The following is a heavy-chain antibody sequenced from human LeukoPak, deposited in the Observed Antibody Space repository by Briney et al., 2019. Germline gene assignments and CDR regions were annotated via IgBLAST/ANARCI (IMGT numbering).Heavy chain of an antibody. V-gene: IGHV4-59*01. CDR1: GGSISSYY. D-gene: IGHD6-6*01. CDR2: IYYSGST. Sequence: SETLSLTCTVSGGSISSYYWSWIRQPPGKGLEWIGYIYYSGSTNYNPSLQSRVTISVDTSKNQFSLKLSSVTAADTAVYYCARGEYSFDPWGQGTLVTVSS. J-gene: IGHJ5*02. CDR3: ARGEYSFDP.